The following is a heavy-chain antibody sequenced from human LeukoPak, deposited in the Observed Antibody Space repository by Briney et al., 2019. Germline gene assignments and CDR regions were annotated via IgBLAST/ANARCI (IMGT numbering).Heavy chain of an antibody. V-gene: IGHV1-18*01. J-gene: IGHJ4*02. CDR1: GYTFTSYG. Sequence: ASVKVSCKASGYTFTSYGISWVRQAPGQGLEWMGWISAYNGNTNYAQKLQGRVTMTTDTSTSTAYMEVRSLRSDDTAMFYCARDLGASTVIFFDYRGQGTLVTVSS. CDR2: ISAYNGNT. CDR3: ARDLGASTVIFFDY. D-gene: IGHD4-17*01.